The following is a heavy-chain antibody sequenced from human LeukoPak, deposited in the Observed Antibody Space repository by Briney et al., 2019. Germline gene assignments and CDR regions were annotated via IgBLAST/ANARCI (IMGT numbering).Heavy chain of an antibody. Sequence: SETLSLTCAVYGGSFSGYYWSWIRQPPGKGLEWIGEINHSGSTNYNPYLKSRVTISVDTSKNQFSLKLSSVTAADTAVYYCAREWAWEHAFDIWGQGTMVTVSS. CDR2: INHSGST. CDR1: GGSFSGYY. CDR3: AREWAWEHAFDI. D-gene: IGHD1-26*01. V-gene: IGHV4-34*01. J-gene: IGHJ3*02.